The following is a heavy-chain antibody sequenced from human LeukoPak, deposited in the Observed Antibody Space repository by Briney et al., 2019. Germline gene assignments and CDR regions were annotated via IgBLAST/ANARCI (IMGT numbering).Heavy chain of an antibody. J-gene: IGHJ4*02. V-gene: IGHV3-7*01. CDR3: ARTTTGTTFGSFDY. CDR2: INQYGSEI. CDR1: GFTFSNYW. Sequence: SGGSLRLSCAASGFTFSNYWMSWVRQAPGKGLEWVANINQYGSEIHYVDSVKGRFTISRDNAKKSLYLQMDSLRAEDTAVFYCARTTTGTTFGSFDYWGQGTLVTVFS. D-gene: IGHD1-1*01.